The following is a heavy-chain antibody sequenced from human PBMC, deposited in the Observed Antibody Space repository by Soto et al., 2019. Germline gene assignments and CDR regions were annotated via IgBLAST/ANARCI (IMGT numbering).Heavy chain of an antibody. CDR3: ARLGRQQLLRRNWFDL. D-gene: IGHD6-13*01. V-gene: IGHV4-34*01. CDR2: ITHSGST. J-gene: IGHJ5*02. Sequence: QVQLQQWGAGLLKPSETLSLTCAVYGGSFSSYYWTWIRQPPGKGLEWIGEITHSGSTNYNPSLKSRVTISVDTSKNLFSLKLRSVTAADTAVYYCARLGRQQLLRRNWFDLWGQGTLVTVSS. CDR1: GGSFSSYY.